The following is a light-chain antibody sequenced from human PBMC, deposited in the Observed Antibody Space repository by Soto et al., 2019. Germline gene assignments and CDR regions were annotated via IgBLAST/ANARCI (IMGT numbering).Light chain of an antibody. CDR1: QSVSSY. V-gene: IGKV3-11*01. Sequence: EIVLTQSPATLSLSPGERATLSCRASQSVSSYLAWYQQKPGQAPRLLIYDASNRATGIPARFGGSGSGTDFTLTISSLEPEDFAVYYCQQRSNWPRELTFGGGTKVEIK. J-gene: IGKJ4*01. CDR3: QQRSNWPRELT. CDR2: DAS.